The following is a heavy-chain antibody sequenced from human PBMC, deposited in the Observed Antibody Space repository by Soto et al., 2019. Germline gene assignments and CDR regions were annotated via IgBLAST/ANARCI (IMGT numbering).Heavy chain of an antibody. J-gene: IGHJ3*01. V-gene: IGHV5-10-1*01. Sequence: GESLKISCKGSGYSFTSYWISWVRQMPGKGLEWMGRIDPSDSYTNYSPSFQGHVTISADKSISTAYLQWSSLKASDTAMYYCARPRGLHPGIAVAGFDDAFDFWGQGTMVTVSS. D-gene: IGHD6-19*01. CDR1: GYSFTSYW. CDR3: ARPRGLHPGIAVAGFDDAFDF. CDR2: IDPSDSYT.